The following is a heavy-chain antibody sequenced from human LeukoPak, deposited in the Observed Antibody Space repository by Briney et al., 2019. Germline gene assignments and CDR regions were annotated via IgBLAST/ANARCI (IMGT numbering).Heavy chain of an antibody. D-gene: IGHD4-11*01. CDR2: MNPNSGNT. CDR1: GYTFTSYD. CDR3: ARGLRYSNYWRY. Sequence: ASVKVSCXASGYTFTSYDINWVRQATGQGLEWMGWMNPNSGNTGYAQKFQGRVTMTRNTSISTAYMELSSLRSEDTAVYYCARGLRYSNYWRYWGQGTLVTVSS. J-gene: IGHJ4*02. V-gene: IGHV1-8*01.